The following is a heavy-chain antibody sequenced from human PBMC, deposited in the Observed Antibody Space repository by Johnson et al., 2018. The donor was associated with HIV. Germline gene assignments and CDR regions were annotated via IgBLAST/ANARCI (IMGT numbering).Heavy chain of an antibody. D-gene: IGHD3/OR15-3a*01. J-gene: IGHJ3*02. Sequence: QVQLVESGGDLVKPGGSLRLSCGASEFILSDYYISWVRQAPEKGLEWISYISSSGGTIFYADSVKGRFTISMDIAKNTLYLQMNSLRAEDTAVYYCARDGRGLDAFDIWGQGTVVTVSS. CDR1: EFILSDYY. CDR3: ARDGRGLDAFDI. V-gene: IGHV3-11*04. CDR2: ISSSGGTI.